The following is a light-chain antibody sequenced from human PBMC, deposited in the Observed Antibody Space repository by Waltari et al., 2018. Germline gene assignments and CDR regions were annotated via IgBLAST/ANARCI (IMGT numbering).Light chain of an antibody. CDR2: GAS. J-gene: IGKJ4*01. Sequence: EVVMTQSPATLSVSPGERAILSCKASQSISTNLAWYQQKPGQAPRLLIYGASTRVTNIPARFSGSGSETEFTLTISSLQSEDFAVYYCQKYNNWPPLTFGGGTRVEIK. V-gene: IGKV3-15*01. CDR3: QKYNNWPPLT. CDR1: QSISTN.